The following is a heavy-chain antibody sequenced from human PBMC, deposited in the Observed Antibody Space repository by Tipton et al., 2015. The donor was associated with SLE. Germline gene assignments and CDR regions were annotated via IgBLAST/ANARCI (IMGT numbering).Heavy chain of an antibody. J-gene: IGHJ4*02. CDR1: GFIFKNAW. Sequence: GSLRLSCAASGFIFKNAWMMRVRQVPGKGLEWVGRIRSKTDGGTADYGASATGRFTISRDDLKNTLALDMGNLTTEDTAVDYCTTEPENGNGWSVHHFAHWGQGTLVSVSS. D-gene: IGHD6-19*01. V-gene: IGHV3-15*01. CDR2: IRSKTDGGTA. CDR3: TTEPENGNGWSVHHFAH.